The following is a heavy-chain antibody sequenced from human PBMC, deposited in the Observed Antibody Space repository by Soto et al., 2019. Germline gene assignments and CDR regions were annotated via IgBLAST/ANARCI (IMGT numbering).Heavy chain of an antibody. CDR3: AKDQNVGDASDI. CDR1: GFTFSSYG. J-gene: IGHJ3*02. CDR2: ISYDGSNK. V-gene: IGHV3-30*18. Sequence: GSLRLSCAASGFTFSSYGMHWVRQAPGKGLEWVAVISYDGSNKYYADSVKGRFTISRDNSKNTLYLQMNSLRAEDTAVYYCAKDQNVGDASDIWGQGTMVTVSS. D-gene: IGHD1-26*01.